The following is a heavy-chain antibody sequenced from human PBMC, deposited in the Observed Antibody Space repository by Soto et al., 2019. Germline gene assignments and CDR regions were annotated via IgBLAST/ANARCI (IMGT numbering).Heavy chain of an antibody. V-gene: IGHV4-30-4*01. CDR3: ARDPNYYGSGSYQYYYYYGMDV. CDR1: GGSISSGDYY. Sequence: PSETLSLTCTVSGGSISSGDYYWSWIRQPPGKGLEWIGYIYYSGSTYYNPSLKSRVTISVDTSKNQFSLKLSSVTAADTAVYYCARDPNYYGSGSYQYYYYYGMDVWGQGTTVTVSS. D-gene: IGHD3-10*01. J-gene: IGHJ6*02. CDR2: IYYSGST.